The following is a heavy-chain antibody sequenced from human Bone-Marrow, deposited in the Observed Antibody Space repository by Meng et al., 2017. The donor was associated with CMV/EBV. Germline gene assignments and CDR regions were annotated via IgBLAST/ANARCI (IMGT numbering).Heavy chain of an antibody. CDR2: VYPCDSDT. J-gene: IGHJ6*02. D-gene: IGHD1-7*01. CDR3: ARGAGTSPTHRDV. CDR1: GYSFTSYW. V-gene: IGHV5-51*01. Sequence: GGSLRLSSKGSGYSFTSYWIGWVRQMPGKGMEWMGIVYPCDSDTRYSPSFQGQVTIPADKSISTAYLQWSSLKASDDPMYYCARGAGTSPTHRDVWGQGTTVTVSS.